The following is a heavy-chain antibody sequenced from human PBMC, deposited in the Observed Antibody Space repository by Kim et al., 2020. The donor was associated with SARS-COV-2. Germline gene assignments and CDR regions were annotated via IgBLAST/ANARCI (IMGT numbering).Heavy chain of an antibody. J-gene: IGHJ4*02. Sequence: DAVEGRLTLSRDNAENTLFLQMSSLRPEDTAIYYCARGRYGSGSYFNVGDYWGPGTLVTVSS. CDR3: ARGRYGSGSYFNVGDY. D-gene: IGHD3-10*01. V-gene: IGHV3-23*01.